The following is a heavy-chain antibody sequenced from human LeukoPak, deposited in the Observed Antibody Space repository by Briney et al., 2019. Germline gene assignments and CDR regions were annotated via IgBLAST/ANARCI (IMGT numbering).Heavy chain of an antibody. CDR3: ASFQQQDDAFDI. D-gene: IGHD6-13*01. J-gene: IGHJ3*02. CDR1: RGSFSGYY. CDR2: INHSGST. V-gene: IGHV4-34*01. Sequence: SETLSLTCAGYRGSFSGYYWSWIRQPPAKGLEWIGEINHSGSTNYNPSLRSRVTISVDTSKNQFSLKLSSVTAADTAVYYCASFQQQDDAFDIWGQGTMVTVSS.